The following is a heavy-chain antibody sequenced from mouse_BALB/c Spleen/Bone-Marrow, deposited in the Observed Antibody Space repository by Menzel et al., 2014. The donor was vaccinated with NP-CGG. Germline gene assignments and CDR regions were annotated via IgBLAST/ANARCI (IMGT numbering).Heavy chain of an antibody. J-gene: IGHJ2*01. D-gene: IGHD2-12*01. V-gene: IGHV9-3*02. Sequence: VQLQQSGPELKKPGETFKISCKASGYTFTNFGMNWVKQGPGKGLKWMGWINTNTGEPTYDEEFKGRFAFSLETSASTALLQINNLKNEDTATYFCTREPLRVDYWGQGTTLTVSS. CDR3: TREPLRVDY. CDR1: GYTFTNFG. CDR2: INTNTGEP.